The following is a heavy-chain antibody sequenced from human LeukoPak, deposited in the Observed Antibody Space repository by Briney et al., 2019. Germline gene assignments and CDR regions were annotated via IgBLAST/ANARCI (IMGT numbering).Heavy chain of an antibody. J-gene: IGHJ5*02. CDR1: GFTFSCSD. Sequence: GESLKISCAASGFTFSCSDIHWFRQAPGKGLEWVGRITTKATNYATAYGASVRGRFTISRDDSENTAYLQMKSLKVEDTAVYYCTTYISGHHWGQGALVTVS. CDR2: ITTKATNYAT. D-gene: IGHD1-20*01. V-gene: IGHV3-73*01. CDR3: TTYISGHH.